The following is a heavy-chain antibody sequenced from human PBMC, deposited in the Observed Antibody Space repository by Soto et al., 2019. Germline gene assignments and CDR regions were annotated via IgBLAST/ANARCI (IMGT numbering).Heavy chain of an antibody. J-gene: IGHJ4*02. CDR2: IYWDDDN. Sequence: QITLKESGPTLVKPTQTLTLTCTFSGFSLSTSGMGVGWIRQTPGKAMEWLALIYWDDDNRYSPSLKSRLTITKDTSKIQVVLTMTKTDPLDTATYYCAHFSYYVSGSLDYWGQGTLVAFSS. CDR3: AHFSYYVSGSLDY. V-gene: IGHV2-5*02. CDR1: GFSLSTSGMG. D-gene: IGHD3-10*01.